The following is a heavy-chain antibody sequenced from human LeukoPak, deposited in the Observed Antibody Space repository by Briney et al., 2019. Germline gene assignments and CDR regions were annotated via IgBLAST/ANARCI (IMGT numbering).Heavy chain of an antibody. CDR2: ISWKSDSM. D-gene: IGHD6-19*01. J-gene: IGHJ4*02. V-gene: IGHV3-9*01. CDR1: GFIFGDYS. CDR3: AKDGGHSSVLYYFES. Sequence: GGSLRLSFEASGFIFGDYSLPWGRQVSREGLEGGSGISWKSDSMRYADSVKGRFTVSRDNAKNSLYLEMNSLRPEDTAFYYCAKDGGHSSVLYYFESWGQGTLVTVSS.